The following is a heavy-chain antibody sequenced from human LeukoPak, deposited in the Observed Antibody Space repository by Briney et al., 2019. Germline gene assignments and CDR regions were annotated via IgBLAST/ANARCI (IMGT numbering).Heavy chain of an antibody. CDR1: GYTFTSYD. V-gene: IGHV1-8*01. CDR2: MNPNSGNT. D-gene: IGHD2-2*01. J-gene: IGHJ5*02. CDR3: ARYCSSTSCYSDWFDP. Sequence: AASVKVSCKASGYTFTSYDINWVRQATGQGLEWMGWMNPNSGNTGYAQKFQGRVTMTRNTSISTAYMELSSLRSEDTAVYYCARYCSSTSCYSDWFDPWGQGTLVTVSS.